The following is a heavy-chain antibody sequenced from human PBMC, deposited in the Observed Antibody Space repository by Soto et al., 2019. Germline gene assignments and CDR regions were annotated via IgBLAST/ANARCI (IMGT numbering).Heavy chain of an antibody. CDR1: GGSFNNYY. J-gene: IGHJ4*02. V-gene: IGHV4-59*01. CDR2: INTSGSN. Sequence: PSETLSLTCTVSGGSFNNYYWNWIRQPPGKGLEWIGYINTSGSNKYKPSLKSRATISLDTSKNQVSLKLKSVTAADTAVYYCARGSSLLLEWISEYSLDYWGQGTLVTVSS. CDR3: ARGSSLLLEWISEYSLDY. D-gene: IGHD3-3*01.